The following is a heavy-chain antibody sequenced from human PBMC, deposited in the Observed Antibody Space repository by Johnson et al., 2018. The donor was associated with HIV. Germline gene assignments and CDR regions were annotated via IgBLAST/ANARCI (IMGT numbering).Heavy chain of an antibody. V-gene: IGHV3-53*04. D-gene: IGHD1-26*01. CDR1: GFIVSTNY. Sequence: VQLVESGGGLVQPVGSLRLSCAASGFIVSTNYMSWVRQAPGKGLEWVSVIYNDDSTYYADSVKGRFTISRDNSKNTLYLQMNSLRAEDTAVYYCARAKGWGLRDAFDSWGQGTMVTVSS. CDR3: ARAKGWGLRDAFDS. J-gene: IGHJ3*02. CDR2: IYNDDST.